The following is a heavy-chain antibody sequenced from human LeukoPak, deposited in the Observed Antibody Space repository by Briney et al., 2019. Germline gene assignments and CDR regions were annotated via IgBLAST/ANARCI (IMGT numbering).Heavy chain of an antibody. CDR1: GFTFSSYW. CDR3: AKDGNDGSGSYFGY. Sequence: GGSLRLSCAASGFTFSSYWMSWVRQAPGKGLEWVANIKQDGSEKYYVDSVKGRFTISRDNAKNSLYLQMNSLRAEDTAVYYCAKDGNDGSGSYFGYWGQGTLVTVSS. D-gene: IGHD3-10*01. V-gene: IGHV3-7*03. CDR2: IKQDGSEK. J-gene: IGHJ4*02.